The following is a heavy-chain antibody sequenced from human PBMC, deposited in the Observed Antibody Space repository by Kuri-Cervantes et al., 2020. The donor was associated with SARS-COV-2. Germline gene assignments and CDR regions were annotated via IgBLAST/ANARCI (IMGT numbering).Heavy chain of an antibody. V-gene: IGHV2-5*01. CDR1: GFSLSTSGVG. CDR2: IYWNDDK. Sequence: SGPTLVKPKQTLTLTCTFSGFSLSTSGVGVGWIRQPPGKALEWLALIYWNDDKRYSPSLKSRLTITKDTSKNQVVLTMTNMDPVDTATYYCAHRGLRYFDWLLPFDYWGQGTLVTVSS. D-gene: IGHD3-9*01. CDR3: AHRGLRYFDWLLPFDY. J-gene: IGHJ4*02.